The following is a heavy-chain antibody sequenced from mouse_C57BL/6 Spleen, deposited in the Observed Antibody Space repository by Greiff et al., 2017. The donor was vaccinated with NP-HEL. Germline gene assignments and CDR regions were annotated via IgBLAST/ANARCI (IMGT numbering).Heavy chain of an antibody. Sequence: EVKLMESGGGLVQPGGSLKLSCAASGFTFSDYYMYWVRQTPEKRLEWVAYISNGGGSTYYPDTVKGRFTISRDNAKNTLYLQMSRLKSEDTAMYYCARQIYYGKEYYFDYWGQGTTLTVSS. V-gene: IGHV5-12*01. CDR1: GFTFSDYY. CDR2: ISNGGGST. CDR3: ARQIYYGKEYYFDY. J-gene: IGHJ2*01. D-gene: IGHD2-1*01.